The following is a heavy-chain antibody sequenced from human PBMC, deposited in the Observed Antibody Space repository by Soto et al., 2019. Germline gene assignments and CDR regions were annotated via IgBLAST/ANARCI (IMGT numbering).Heavy chain of an antibody. Sequence: PGGSLRLSCVGSGFTFSSYGLHWVRQAPGKGLEWVSIISGGGGSTYYADSVKGRFTISRDNSKNTLYLQMNSLRAEDTAVYYCAKDGGPRYKYGYSFDYWGQGTLVTVSS. CDR2: ISGGGGST. D-gene: IGHD5-18*01. CDR1: GFTFSSYG. J-gene: IGHJ4*02. V-gene: IGHV3-23*01. CDR3: AKDGGPRYKYGYSFDY.